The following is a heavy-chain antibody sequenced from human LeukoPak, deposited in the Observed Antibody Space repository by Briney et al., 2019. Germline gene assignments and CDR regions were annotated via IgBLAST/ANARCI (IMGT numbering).Heavy chain of an antibody. J-gene: IGHJ3*02. Sequence: GGSLRLSCTASGFSFGNSWMTWVRQVPGKGLEWVANIKQDGIEKYYVDSMKGRSTISRDNAKNSLYLQMNSLRVEDTAVYYCARGGGSARYGNAFGIWGQGTLVTVSS. CDR2: IKQDGIEK. V-gene: IGHV3-7*01. CDR3: ARGGGSARYGNAFGI. CDR1: GFSFGNSW. D-gene: IGHD6-19*01.